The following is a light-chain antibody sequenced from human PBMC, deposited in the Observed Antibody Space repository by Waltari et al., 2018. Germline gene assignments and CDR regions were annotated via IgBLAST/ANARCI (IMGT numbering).Light chain of an antibody. CDR3: HAAAGNIWF. J-gene: IGLJ3*02. V-gene: IGLV3-27*01. CDR1: VLPETY. CDR2: KDT. Sequence: SYELTQPFSVSVSPGQPATITFSGDVLPETYVRWFQQKPGQAPILILYKDTDRASGIPERFAGSSSGSSVTLTITGALPEDEADYYCHAAAGNIWFFGGGTKLTVL.